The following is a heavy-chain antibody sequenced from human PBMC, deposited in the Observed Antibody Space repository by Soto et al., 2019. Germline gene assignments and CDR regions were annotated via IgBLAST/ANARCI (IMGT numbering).Heavy chain of an antibody. CDR3: ARVPYGSDLHCFDY. D-gene: IGHD3-10*01. J-gene: IGHJ4*02. CDR1: GFTFSDYY. V-gene: IGHV3-11*01. Sequence: GGSLRLSCAASGFTFSDYYMSWIRQAPGKGLQWVSYITRSAFTIYYADSVKGRFTISRDNAKNSLYLQMHSLRAEDTAVYYCARVPYGSDLHCFDYWGQGTLVTVSS. CDR2: ITRSAFTI.